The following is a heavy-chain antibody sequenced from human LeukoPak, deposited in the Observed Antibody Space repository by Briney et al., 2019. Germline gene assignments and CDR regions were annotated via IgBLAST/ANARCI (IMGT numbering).Heavy chain of an antibody. CDR3: TRGLVVVAQYFQH. CDR2: IDTTSTTM. CDR1: GFTFDTYT. D-gene: IGHD2-15*01. J-gene: IGHJ1*01. Sequence: GGSLRLSCAASGFTFDTYTMNWDRQAPGTGLEWVSYIDTTSTTMYYADSVKGRFTISRDNAKNSLYLQMNSLRVEDTAVYYCTRGLVVVAQYFQHWGQGTLVTVSS. V-gene: IGHV3-48*01.